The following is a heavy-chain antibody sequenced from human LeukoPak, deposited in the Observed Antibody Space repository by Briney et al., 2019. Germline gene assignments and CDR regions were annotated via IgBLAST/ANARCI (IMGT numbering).Heavy chain of an antibody. Sequence: GGSLRLSCAASGFPFSTYAMHWVRQAPGKGLEWVALISNDGNKKYYADSVKGRFTISRDNSKNTLYLQMNSLRAEDTAVYYCAKDLGGSGYDYFDYWGQGTLVTVSS. CDR1: GFPFSTYA. CDR3: AKDLGGSGYDYFDY. CDR2: ISNDGNKK. J-gene: IGHJ4*02. D-gene: IGHD5-12*01. V-gene: IGHV3-30-3*01.